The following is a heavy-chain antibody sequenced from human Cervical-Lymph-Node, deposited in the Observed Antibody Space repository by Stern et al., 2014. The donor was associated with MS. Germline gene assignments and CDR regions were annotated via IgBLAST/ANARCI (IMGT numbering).Heavy chain of an antibody. CDR1: GGTFSTHP. V-gene: IGHV1-69*06. J-gene: IGHJ4*02. Sequence: VQLVPSGAEVKQPGSSVKVSCKASGGTFSTHPITWVRQAPGLGLEWMVGIIPCLNTANYAQKFQGRITITADKSTGTNYMEISSLRSDDTAIYYCASSLVASGHWGQGTLVIVS. CDR2: IIPCLNTA. D-gene: IGHD2-8*02. CDR3: ASSLVASGH.